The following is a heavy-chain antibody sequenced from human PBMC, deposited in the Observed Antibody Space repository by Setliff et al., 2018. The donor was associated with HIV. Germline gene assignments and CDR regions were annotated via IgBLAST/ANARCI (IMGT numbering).Heavy chain of an antibody. V-gene: IGHV4-59*11. J-gene: IGHJ2*01. CDR2: THYSGSS. CDR3: ARDVGLCGVDCWPYFYFDL. Sequence: LSLTCTISGGFISNHYWNWIQQPPGKGLEWIGSTHYSGSSYYSPSLKSRVTISLDTSKNQFSLKLSSMTAADTAVYYCARDVGLCGVDCWPYFYFDLWGRGNLVTVSS. D-gene: IGHD2-21*02. CDR1: GGFISNHY.